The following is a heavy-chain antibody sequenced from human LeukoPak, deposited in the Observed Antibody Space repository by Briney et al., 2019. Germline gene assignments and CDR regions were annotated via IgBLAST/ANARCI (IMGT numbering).Heavy chain of an antibody. D-gene: IGHD5-18*01. CDR3: ARGVGIQLWLPKFYYYGMDV. V-gene: IGHV4-4*02. CDR2: TYHSGST. CDR1: GGSISSNNW. J-gene: IGHJ6*02. Sequence: PSETLSLTCAVSGGSISSNNWWSWVPQPPGKGLEGIGETYHSGSTNYNPSLKSRVTILVDKLKNQFSLKLSSVTAADTAVYYCARGVGIQLWLPKFYYYGMDVWGQGTTVTVSS.